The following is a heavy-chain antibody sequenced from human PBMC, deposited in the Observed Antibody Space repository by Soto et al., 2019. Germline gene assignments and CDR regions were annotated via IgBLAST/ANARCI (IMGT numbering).Heavy chain of an antibody. CDR2: IYWDDDK. D-gene: IGHD2-15*01. V-gene: IGHV2-5*02. CDR1: GFSLSTSGVG. Sequence: QITLKESGPTLVKPTQTLTLTCTFSGFSLSTSGVGVGWIRQPPGKALEWLALIYWDDDKRYSPSLKSRLTITKDTSKNQVVLTMTNMDPVDTATYYCAHRPSYCSPGSCYSGFDYWGQGTRVTVSS. J-gene: IGHJ4*02. CDR3: AHRPSYCSPGSCYSGFDY.